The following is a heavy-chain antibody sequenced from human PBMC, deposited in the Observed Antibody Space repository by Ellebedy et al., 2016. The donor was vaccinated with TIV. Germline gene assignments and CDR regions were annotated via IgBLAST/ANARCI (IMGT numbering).Heavy chain of an antibody. CDR1: GSTFSSHA. Sequence: GESLKISCAASGSTFSSHAMVWVRQAPGKGLEWVASVTVTGNNKYYADSVKGRFTISRDNSKDTLFLQMNSLRAEDTAIYFCARDPVGVEPAFDVWGQGTMVTVSS. J-gene: IGHJ3*01. CDR2: VTVTGNNK. D-gene: IGHD1-26*01. CDR3: ARDPVGVEPAFDV. V-gene: IGHV3-30-3*01.